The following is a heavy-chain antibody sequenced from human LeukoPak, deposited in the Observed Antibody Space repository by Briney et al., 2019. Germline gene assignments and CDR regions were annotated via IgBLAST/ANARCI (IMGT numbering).Heavy chain of an antibody. CDR1: GGSISSSSYY. D-gene: IGHD5-18*01. J-gene: IGHJ4*02. V-gene: IGHV4-39*07. CDR2: IYYSGST. CDR3: ARHRAAMVTWFDY. Sequence: SETLSLTCTVSGGSISSSSYYWGWIRQPPGKGLEWIGSIYYSGSTYYNPSLKSRVTISVDTSKNQFSLKLSSVTAADTAVYYCARHRAAMVTWFDYWGQGTLVTVSS.